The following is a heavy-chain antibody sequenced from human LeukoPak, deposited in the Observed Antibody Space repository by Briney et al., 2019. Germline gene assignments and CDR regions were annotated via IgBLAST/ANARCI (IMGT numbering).Heavy chain of an antibody. D-gene: IGHD3-22*01. CDR2: IYSGGDT. V-gene: IGHV3-53*01. J-gene: IGHJ5*02. CDR3: ARDWDDGRAERPA. CDR1: GFSVSGNY. Sequence: GGSLRLSCAASGFSVSGNYMSWVRRAPGKGLDCVAVIYSGGDTYYADAVKGRFTISKDKSKNTVYLQMNSLRAEDTAVYYCARDWDDGRAERPAWGQGTLVTVSS.